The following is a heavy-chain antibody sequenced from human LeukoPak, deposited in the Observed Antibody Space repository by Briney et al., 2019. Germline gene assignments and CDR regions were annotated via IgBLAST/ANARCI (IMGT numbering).Heavy chain of an antibody. CDR3: ARDQSVPLPAANYYYYYYMDV. D-gene: IGHD2-2*01. CDR2: INWNGGST. J-gene: IGHJ6*03. V-gene: IGHV3-20*04. Sequence: GGSLRLSCAASGFTFDDYGMSWVRQAPGKGLESVSGINWNGGSTGYADSVKGRFTISRDNAKNSLYLQMNSLRAEDTALYYCARDQSVPLPAANYYYYYYMDVWGKGTTVTVSS. CDR1: GFTFDDYG.